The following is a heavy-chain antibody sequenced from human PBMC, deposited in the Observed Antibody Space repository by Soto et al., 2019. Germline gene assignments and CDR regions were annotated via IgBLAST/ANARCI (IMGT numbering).Heavy chain of an antibody. D-gene: IGHD4-17*01. CDR2: IIPILGIA. J-gene: IGHJ4*02. Sequence: QVQLVQSGAEVKKPGSSVKVSCKASGGTFSSYTISWVRQAPGQGLEWMGRIIPILGIANHAQKFQGRVTITADKSTSTAYMELSSLRSEDTAVYYSARGFGRGLRAWWGQGTLVTVSS. V-gene: IGHV1-69*02. CDR1: GGTFSSYT. CDR3: ARGFGRGLRAW.